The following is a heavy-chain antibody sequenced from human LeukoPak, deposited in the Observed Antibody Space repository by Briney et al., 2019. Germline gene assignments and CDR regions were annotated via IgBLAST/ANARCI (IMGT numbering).Heavy chain of an antibody. V-gene: IGHV4-4*07. D-gene: IGHD6-13*01. Sequence: PSETLSLTCTVSGGSISSYYWRWIRQPAGKGLEWIGRIYTSGSTNYNPSLKSRVTISVDTSKNQFSLMLRSVTAADTAVYYCARDRPSAGTLNVGWFDPWGQGTLVTVSS. J-gene: IGHJ5*02. CDR3: ARDRPSAGTLNVGWFDP. CDR2: IYTSGST. CDR1: GGSISSYY.